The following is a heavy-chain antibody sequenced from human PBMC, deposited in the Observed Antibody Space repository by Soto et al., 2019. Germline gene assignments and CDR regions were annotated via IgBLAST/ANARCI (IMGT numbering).Heavy chain of an antibody. V-gene: IGHV3-23*01. Sequence: PGGSPGLSCAASGYTFYNYAMNWARQATGKGLEWVSSIGGTGETTYFGGSVKGRCTISRDNSKSTLYLQMNSLRPDDTAVFYCEKGSGSTYSLLDVWGQGTPVTGSP. D-gene: IGHD1-26*01. CDR2: IGGTGETT. CDR3: EKGSGSTYSLLDV. CDR1: GYTFYNYA. J-gene: IGHJ4*02.